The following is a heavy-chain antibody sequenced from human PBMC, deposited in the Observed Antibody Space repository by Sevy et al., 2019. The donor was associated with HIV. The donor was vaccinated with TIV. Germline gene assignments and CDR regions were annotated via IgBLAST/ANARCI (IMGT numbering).Heavy chain of an antibody. CDR2: IIPIFGST. Sequence: ASVKVSCKASGGTFSDYAISWLRQAPGQGLEWMGGIIPIFGSTNYAEKFQGRVTLTADGSTNTFYMELTRLRSEDSAVYYCARFKYYGSQSLYYFDYWGQGTLVTVSS. J-gene: IGHJ4*02. V-gene: IGHV1-69*13. CDR1: GGTFSDYA. D-gene: IGHD3-10*01. CDR3: ARFKYYGSQSLYYFDY.